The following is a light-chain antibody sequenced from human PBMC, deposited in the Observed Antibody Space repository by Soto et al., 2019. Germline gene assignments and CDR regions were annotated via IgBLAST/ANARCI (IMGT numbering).Light chain of an antibody. Sequence: QSALTHPPSASGSPGQSVTIACTGTSSDVGGYNYVSWYQQHPGKAPKLIIYEVSKRPSGVPDRFSGSKSGNTVSLTVSGLQSEDEDEYYCSSSADSNTVVFGGGTKLTVL. J-gene: IGLJ2*01. CDR1: SSDVGGYNY. CDR2: EVS. CDR3: SSSADSNTVV. V-gene: IGLV2-8*01.